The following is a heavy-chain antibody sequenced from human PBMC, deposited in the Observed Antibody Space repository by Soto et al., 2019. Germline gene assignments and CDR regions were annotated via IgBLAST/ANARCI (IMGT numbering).Heavy chain of an antibody. CDR3: ARDTTMIRGVIGPHXDY. Sequence: GASVKVSCKASGGTFSSYAISWVRQAPGQGLEWMGGIIPIFGTANYAQKFQGRVTITADESTSTAYMELSSLRSEDTAVYYCARDTTMIRGVIGPHXDYWGQGTLVTVSS. J-gene: IGHJ4*02. D-gene: IGHD3-10*01. CDR2: IIPIFGTA. CDR1: GGTFSSYA. V-gene: IGHV1-69*13.